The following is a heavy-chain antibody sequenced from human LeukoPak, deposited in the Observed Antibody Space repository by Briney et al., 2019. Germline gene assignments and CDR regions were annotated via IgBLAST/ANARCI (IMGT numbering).Heavy chain of an antibody. V-gene: IGHV3-53*01. CDR1: GFTVSSDS. CDR3: AREGVGAFDI. J-gene: IGHJ3*02. CDR2: IYSGGST. D-gene: IGHD3-10*01. Sequence: PGGSLRLSCTVSGFTVSSDSMSWVRQAPGKGLEWVSFIYSGGSTHYSDSVKGRFTISRDNAKNSLYLQMNSLRAEDTAVYYCAREGVGAFDIWGQGTMVTASS.